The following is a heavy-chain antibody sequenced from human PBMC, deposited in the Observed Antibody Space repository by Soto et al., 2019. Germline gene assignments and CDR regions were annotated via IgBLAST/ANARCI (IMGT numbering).Heavy chain of an antibody. J-gene: IGHJ1*01. V-gene: IGHV1-69*01. CDR2: IIPVFGTA. CDR3: ARGXNDFPH. CDR1: GGTFSSXA. Sequence: QVQLVQSGAEVKKPGSSVKVSCKASGGTFSSXAXXWVRQAPGQGLECMGGIIPVFGTANYAQKFQGRVTINAXXSTXXXXXXXXXXXXXXXXXXXXARGXNDFPHWGQGTLVTVSS.